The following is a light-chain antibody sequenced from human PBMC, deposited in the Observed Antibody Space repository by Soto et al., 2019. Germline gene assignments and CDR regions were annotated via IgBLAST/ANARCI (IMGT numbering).Light chain of an antibody. CDR2: GAS. CDR3: QHYASSPPGFT. J-gene: IGKJ3*01. V-gene: IGKV3-20*01. CDR1: QRVSSTY. Sequence: EIVLTQAPGIPSLFPGERATLSCSASQRVSSTYFAWYRQKPGQPPRLLIYGASKRGTAVPDRVRGSGSATDFTLTINRLEPDDFAVYYCQHYASSPPGFTFGPGTTVDIK.